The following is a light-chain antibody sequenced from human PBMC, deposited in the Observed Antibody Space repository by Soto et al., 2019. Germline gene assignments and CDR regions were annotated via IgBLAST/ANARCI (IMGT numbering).Light chain of an antibody. J-gene: IGLJ2*01. Sequence: QSVLTQPPSASGTPGQRVSISCSGSGSSIGTNTVNWYRQLPGTAPKLLIYANNQRPSGVPDRFSGSKSGTSASLAISGLQSEYEAEYYCAAWDGSLNNVLFGGGTKLTVL. CDR1: GSSIGTNT. V-gene: IGLV1-44*01. CDR3: AAWDGSLNNVL. CDR2: ANN.